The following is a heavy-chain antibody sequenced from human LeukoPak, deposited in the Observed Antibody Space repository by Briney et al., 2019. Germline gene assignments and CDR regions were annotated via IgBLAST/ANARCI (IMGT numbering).Heavy chain of an antibody. CDR1: GYSFTDYY. CDR3: ARADRLHGGPYLIGP. Sequence: ASVKVSCKTSGYSFTDYYMHWARQAPGQGLEWMGWINPNSGGTSSAQKFQGRVTMTRDTSITTVYMEVNWLTSDDTAMYYCARADRLHGGPYLIGPWGQGTLVTVSS. CDR2: INPNSGGT. J-gene: IGHJ5*02. D-gene: IGHD3-16*01. V-gene: IGHV1-2*02.